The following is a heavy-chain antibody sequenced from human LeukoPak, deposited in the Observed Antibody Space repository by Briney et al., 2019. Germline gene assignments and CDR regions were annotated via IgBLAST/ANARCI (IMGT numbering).Heavy chain of an antibody. CDR2: IYYSGST. D-gene: IGHD6-19*01. CDR3: ARDRSSGWYRYYYYYMDV. CDR1: GGSISSYY. J-gene: IGHJ6*03. Sequence: SETLSLTCTVSGGSISSYYWSWIRQPPGKGLEWIGSIYYSGSTYYNPSLKSRVTISVDTSKNQFSLKLSSVTAADTAVYYRARDRSSGWYRYYYYYMDVWGKGTTVTVSS. V-gene: IGHV4-59*12.